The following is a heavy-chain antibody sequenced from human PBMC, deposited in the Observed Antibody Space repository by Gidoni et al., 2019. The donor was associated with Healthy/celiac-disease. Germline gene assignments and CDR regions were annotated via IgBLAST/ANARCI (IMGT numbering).Heavy chain of an antibody. J-gene: IGHJ2*01. D-gene: IGHD5-18*01. CDR3: ARDTAMVIPPSWYFDL. CDR1: GFTFSSYA. Sequence: QVQLVESGGGVVQPGRSLRLSCAASGFTFSSYAMHWVRQAPGKGLEWVAVISYDGSNKYYADSVKGRFTISRDNSKNTLYLQMNSLRAEDTAVYYCARDTAMVIPPSWYFDLWGRGTLVTVSS. V-gene: IGHV3-30-3*01. CDR2: ISYDGSNK.